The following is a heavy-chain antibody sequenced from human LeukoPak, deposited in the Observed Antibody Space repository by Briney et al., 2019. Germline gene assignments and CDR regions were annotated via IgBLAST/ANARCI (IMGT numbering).Heavy chain of an antibody. CDR2: IYSGDNT. D-gene: IGHD3/OR15-3a*01. Sequence: GGSLRLSCAASGFTVSTTDMSWVRQAPGKGLEWVSIIYSGDNTYYADSVKGRFTISRDNSKNTLYLQMNSLRAEDAAVYYCARDRTGGWFAPWGQGTLVTVSS. J-gene: IGHJ5*02. CDR3: ARDRTGGWFAP. V-gene: IGHV3-66*01. CDR1: GFTVSTTD.